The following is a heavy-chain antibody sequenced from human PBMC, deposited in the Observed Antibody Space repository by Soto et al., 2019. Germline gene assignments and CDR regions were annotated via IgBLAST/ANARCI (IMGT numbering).Heavy chain of an antibody. D-gene: IGHD2-2*01. CDR2: MNPNSGNA. J-gene: IGHJ6*02. CDR1: GYTFTSYD. CDR3: ARFTRPAADFYGMDV. V-gene: IGHV1-8*01. Sequence: QVQLVQSGAEAKKPGASVKVSCKASGYTFTSYDINWVRQATGQGLEWMGWMNPNSGNAGYAQKFQGRVTMTRNTSISTAYMELSSLRSEDTAVYYCARFTRPAADFYGMDVWGQGTTVTVSS.